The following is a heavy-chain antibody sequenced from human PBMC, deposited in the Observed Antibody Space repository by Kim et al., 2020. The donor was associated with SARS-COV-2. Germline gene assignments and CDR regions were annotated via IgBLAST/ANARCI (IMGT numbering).Heavy chain of an antibody. J-gene: IGHJ4*02. D-gene: IGHD3-10*01. CDR3: AGGRKGDSADY. Sequence: GGSLRLSCAASGFTFNTYDMHWVRQSTGKGLELVSTIINTGATFYPDSVRGRFTVSRENAKNSVYLQMNRLTAGDTAVYYCAGGRKGDSADYWGQGTLVTVSS. V-gene: IGHV3-13*01. CDR1: GFTFNTYD. CDR2: IINTGAT.